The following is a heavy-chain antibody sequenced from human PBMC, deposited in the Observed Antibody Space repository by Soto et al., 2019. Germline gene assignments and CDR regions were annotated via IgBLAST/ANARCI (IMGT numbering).Heavy chain of an antibody. CDR2: IRGRGADT. Sequence: EVQELESGGGMVQPGGSLRLSCAASGFTFSNYAMSWVRQAPGTGLVWVAGIRGRGADTYYADSVKGLFTMSRDNCKNTVYLQVDSLRVEETAVYYCVKGSGDYSWGSHRMSDSFDTWGQGALVTV. V-gene: IGHV3-23*01. CDR1: GFTFSNYA. D-gene: IGHD3-16*02. CDR3: VKGSGDYSWGSHRMSDSFDT. J-gene: IGHJ4*02.